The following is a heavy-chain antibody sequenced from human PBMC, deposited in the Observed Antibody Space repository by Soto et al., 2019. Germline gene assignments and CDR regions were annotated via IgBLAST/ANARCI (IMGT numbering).Heavy chain of an antibody. J-gene: IGHJ4*02. CDR1: GGSISNHY. CDR2: IYYNGNT. CDR3: TRANWYSEY. D-gene: IGHD7-27*01. Sequence: QVQLQESGPGLVKPSETLSLTCSVSGGSISNHYWSWIRPPPGKGLEGIGYIYYNGNTNYNPSLKSRVTMSVDTSRSQISLKLSTVTAADTAVYYGTRANWYSEYWGQGTLVTVSS. V-gene: IGHV4-59*11.